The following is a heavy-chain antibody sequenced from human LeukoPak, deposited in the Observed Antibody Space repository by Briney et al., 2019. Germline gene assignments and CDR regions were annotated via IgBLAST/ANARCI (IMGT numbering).Heavy chain of an antibody. CDR1: GGSISSYY. J-gene: IGHJ4*02. V-gene: IGHV4-59*01. CDR2: IYYSGST. CDR3: ARDHPGLDY. Sequence: SETLSLTCTVSGGSISSYYWSWIRQPPGKGLEWIGYIYYSGSTNYNPSLKSRVTISVDTSKNQFSLKLSSVTAADTAVYYCARDHPGLDYWGQGTLVTASS.